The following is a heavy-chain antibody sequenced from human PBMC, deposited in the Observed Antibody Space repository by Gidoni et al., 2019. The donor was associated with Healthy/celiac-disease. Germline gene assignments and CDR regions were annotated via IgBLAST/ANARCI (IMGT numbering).Heavy chain of an antibody. J-gene: IGHJ4*02. D-gene: IGHD6-19*01. CDR3: ARVGYSSGWAFDY. Sequence: QVQLQESGPGLVKPSQTLSLTCTVSGGSISSGSYYWSWIRQPAGKGLEWIGRIYTSGSTNYNPSRKSRVTISVDTSKNQFSLKLSSVTAADTAVYYCARVGYSSGWAFDYWGQGTLVTVSS. CDR1: GGSISSGSYY. V-gene: IGHV4-61*02. CDR2: IYTSGST.